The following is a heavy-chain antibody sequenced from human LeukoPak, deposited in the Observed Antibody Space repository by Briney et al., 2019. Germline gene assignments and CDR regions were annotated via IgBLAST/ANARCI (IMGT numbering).Heavy chain of an antibody. J-gene: IGHJ2*01. V-gene: IGHV3-23*01. CDR1: GFTFSSYD. D-gene: IGHD3-22*01. Sequence: PGGTLRLSCAASGFTFSSYDMSWVRQAPGKGLEWVSAISGSGDSTYYADSVKGRFTISRDNSKNTLYLQMNSLRAEDTALYYCAKTNMIVVSPGDFDLWGRGTLVTVSS. CDR2: ISGSGDST. CDR3: AKTNMIVVSPGDFDL.